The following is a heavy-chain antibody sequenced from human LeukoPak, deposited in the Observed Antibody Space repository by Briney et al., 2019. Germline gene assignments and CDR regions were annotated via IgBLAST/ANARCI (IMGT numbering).Heavy chain of an antibody. CDR2: INPNSGNT. D-gene: IGHD3-22*01. V-gene: IGHV1-8*01. Sequence: ASVKVSCNASGYTFTSYDINWVRQPTGQGLKWMGCINPNSGNTSYAHNFQRRVTMTRNTYISTADMELSSLRSENTAVYYCARGVAYYYDSSGYYYISPNWFDPWGQGTLVTVSS. CDR1: GYTFTSYD. CDR3: ARGVAYYYDSSGYYYISPNWFDP. J-gene: IGHJ5*02.